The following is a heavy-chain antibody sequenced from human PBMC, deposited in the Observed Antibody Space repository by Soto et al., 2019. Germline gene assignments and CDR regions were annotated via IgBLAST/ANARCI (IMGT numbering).Heavy chain of an antibody. CDR3: ARDWWEEPAGKETVSQFDY. CDR1: GASISSSY. D-gene: IGHD6-13*01. CDR2: VYYTGKT. J-gene: IGHJ4*02. Sequence: QVQLQESDPGLVKPSETLSLTCTVSGASISSSYWSWIRQSPGKRLEWIAYVYYTGKTNYNPSLSGRVTVSVDTSKNQLSLKLTSVTAADTAVYYCARDWWEEPAGKETVSQFDYWGQGTLVTVSS. V-gene: IGHV4-59*01.